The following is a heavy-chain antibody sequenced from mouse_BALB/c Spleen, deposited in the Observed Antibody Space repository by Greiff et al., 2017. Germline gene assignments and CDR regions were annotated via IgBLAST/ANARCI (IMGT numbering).Heavy chain of an antibody. CDR1: GYTFTSYD. CDR3: ARRTGSFDD. J-gene: IGHJ2*01. Sequence: QVQLQQSGAELVKPGASVKLSCKASGYTFTSYDINWVRQRPEQGLGWIGWIFPGDGSTKYNEKFKGKAILTTDKSSSTAYMQLSRLTSEDSAVYFCARRTGSFDDWGQGTTLTVSS. CDR2: IFPGDGST. D-gene: IGHD4-1*01. V-gene: IGHV1S56*01.